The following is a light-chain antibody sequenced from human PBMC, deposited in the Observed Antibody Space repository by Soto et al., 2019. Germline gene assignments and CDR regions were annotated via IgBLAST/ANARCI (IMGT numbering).Light chain of an antibody. V-gene: IGLV1-40*01. J-gene: IGLJ1*01. CDR2: GNS. CDR1: RSNIGAGYD. CDR3: QSYDSSPSGYV. Sequence: QSALRRPPSVSGAPAQGVTISCTRSRSNIGAGYDVHWYQQLPGAAPKLLIYGNSNRPSGVPDRISGSKSGTSASLAITGLQAEHEADYYCQSYDSSPSGYVLGSGTKVTVL.